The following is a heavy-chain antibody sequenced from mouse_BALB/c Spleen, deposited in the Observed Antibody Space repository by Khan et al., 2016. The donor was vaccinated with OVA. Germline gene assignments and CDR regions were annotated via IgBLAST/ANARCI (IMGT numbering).Heavy chain of an antibody. V-gene: IGHV5-15*02. Sequence: EVELVESGGGLVQPGGSRKLSCAASGFTFIDYGMAWVRQTPGKGPEWIAFISSLAYTIYYADTVTGRFTIACTHAKHTLYLEMISLRSDDTAMYYCARGGFAYWGQGTLVTVSA. CDR2: ISSLAYTI. CDR1: GFTFIDYG. J-gene: IGHJ3*01. CDR3: ARGGFAY.